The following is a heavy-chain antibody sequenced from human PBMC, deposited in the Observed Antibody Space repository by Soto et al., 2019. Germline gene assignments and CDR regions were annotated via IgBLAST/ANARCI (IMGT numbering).Heavy chain of an antibody. V-gene: IGHV4-30-4*01. CDR2: IYYSGST. CDR1: GGSISSGDYY. Sequence: QVQLQESGPGLVKPSQTLSLTCTVSGGSISSGDYYWRWIRQPPGKGLEWIGYIYYSGSTYYNPSLKSRVTISVDTSKDQFSLKLSSVTAADRAVYYCARAQGSGFLVSWGQGTLVTVSS. CDR3: ARAQGSGFLVS. J-gene: IGHJ4*02. D-gene: IGHD3-10*01.